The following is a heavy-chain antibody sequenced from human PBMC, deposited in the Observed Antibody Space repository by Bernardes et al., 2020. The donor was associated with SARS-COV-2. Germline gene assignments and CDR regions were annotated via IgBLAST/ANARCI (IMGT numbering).Heavy chain of an antibody. J-gene: IGHJ4*02. Sequence: ASVKVSCKASGYTFSDYYIRWLRQAPGQGFEWMGLISPKSGATNYAQKFQGRFTMTRDTAISTEYMQLSSLTSDDTAVYYCARTFYSDRGVDSVFDQWGQGALDSVS. V-gene: IGHV1-2*02. CDR1: GYTFSDYY. CDR3: ARTFYSDRGVDSVFDQ. CDR2: ISPKSGAT. D-gene: IGHD2-21*01.